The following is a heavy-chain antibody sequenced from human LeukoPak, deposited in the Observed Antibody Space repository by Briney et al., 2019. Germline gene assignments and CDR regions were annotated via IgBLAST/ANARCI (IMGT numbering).Heavy chain of an antibody. D-gene: IGHD3-22*01. CDR2: INPNSGGT. Sequence: GASVTVSCKASGYTFTGYYMHWVRQAPGQGLEWMGWINPNSGGTNYAQKFQGRVTMTRDTSISTAYMELSRLRSDDTAVYYCARDAVTMIVVANLFDYWGQGTLVTVSS. CDR3: ARDAVTMIVVANLFDY. CDR1: GYTFTGYY. J-gene: IGHJ4*02. V-gene: IGHV1-2*02.